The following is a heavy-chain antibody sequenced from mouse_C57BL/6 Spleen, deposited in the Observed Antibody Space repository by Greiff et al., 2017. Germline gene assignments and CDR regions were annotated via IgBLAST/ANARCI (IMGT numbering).Heavy chain of an antibody. Sequence: QVQLKQPGAELVMPGASVKLSCKASGYTFTSYWMHWVKQRPGQGLEWIGEIDPSDSYTNYNQKFKGKSTLTVDKSSSTAYMQLSSLTSEDSAVYYCARWGGSSLDFDYWGQGTTLTVSS. J-gene: IGHJ2*01. CDR2: IDPSDSYT. D-gene: IGHD1-1*01. V-gene: IGHV1-69*01. CDR1: GYTFTSYW. CDR3: ARWGGSSLDFDY.